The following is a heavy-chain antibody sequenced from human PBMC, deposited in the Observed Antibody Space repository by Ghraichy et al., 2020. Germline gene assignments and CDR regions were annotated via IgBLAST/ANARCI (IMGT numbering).Heavy chain of an antibody. CDR3: ARDHSSSSQIYDI. CDR2: ISAYNGDT. Sequence: VKVSCKASGYTFTNYGFSWVRQAPGQGLEWMGWISAYNGDTNYAQKLQGRVTMTTDTPTSTAYMEVRNLRSDDTAIYYCARDHSSSSQIYDIWGQGTMVTVSS. J-gene: IGHJ3*02. V-gene: IGHV1-18*01. D-gene: IGHD3-22*01. CDR1: GYTFTNYG.